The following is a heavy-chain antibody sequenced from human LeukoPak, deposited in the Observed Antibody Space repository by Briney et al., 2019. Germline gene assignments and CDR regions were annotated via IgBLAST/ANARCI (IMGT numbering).Heavy chain of an antibody. D-gene: IGHD6-19*01. CDR3: ARSSKIAVGDY. V-gene: IGHV1-8*01. CDR2: MNPNSGNT. J-gene: IGHJ4*02. CDR1: GYTFTSYD. Sequence: ASVKVSCKASGYTFTSYDINWVRQATGQGLEWMGWMNPNSGNTGYAQKFRGRVTMTRNTSISTAYMELSSLRSEDTAVYYCARSSKIAVGDYWGQGTLVTVSS.